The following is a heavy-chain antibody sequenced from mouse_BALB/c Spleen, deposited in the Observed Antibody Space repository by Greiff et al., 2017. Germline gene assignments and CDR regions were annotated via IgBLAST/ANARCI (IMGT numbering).Heavy chain of an antibody. CDR2: IWSGGST. V-gene: IGHV2-2*02. J-gene: IGHJ1*01. CDR3: ARTHSDYYGSSSYWYFDV. CDR1: GFSLTSYG. Sequence: VQLVESGPGLVQPSQSLSITCTVSGFSLTSYGVHWVRQSPGKGLEWLGVIWSGGSTDYNAAFISRLGISKDNSKSQVFFKMNSLQANDTAIYYCARTHSDYYGSSSYWYFDVWGAGTTVTVSS. D-gene: IGHD1-1*01.